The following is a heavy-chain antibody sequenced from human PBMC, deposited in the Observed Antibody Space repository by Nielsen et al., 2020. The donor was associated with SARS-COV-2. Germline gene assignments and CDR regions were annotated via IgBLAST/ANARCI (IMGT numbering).Heavy chain of an antibody. D-gene: IGHD2-15*01. CDR1: GFTFSSYA. V-gene: IGHV3-30-3*01. CDR2: ISYDGSNK. J-gene: IGHJ4*02. Sequence: GESLKISCAASGFTFSSYAMHWVRQAPGKGLEWVAVISYDGSNKYYADSVKGRFTISRDNSKNTLYLQMNSLRAEDTAVYYCARASLTRYCSGDSCYGRYFDYWGQGTLVTVSS. CDR3: ARASLTRYCSGDSCYGRYFDY.